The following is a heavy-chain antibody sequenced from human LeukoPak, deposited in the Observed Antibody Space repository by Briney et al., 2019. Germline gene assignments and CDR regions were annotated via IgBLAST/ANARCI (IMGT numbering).Heavy chain of an antibody. CDR2: IKSETDSGTT. J-gene: IGHJ4*02. CDR3: ATGYCSSTGCRGGFDY. V-gene: IGHV3-15*01. CDR1: GFIFTNAW. D-gene: IGHD2-2*01. Sequence: PGGSLRLSCAASGFIFTNAWMTWVRQAPGRRLEWVGRIKSETDSGTTDYAAPVKGRFTISRDDSKNTLYLQLNSLRTEDTAVYYCATGYCSSTGCRGGFDYWGQGTLVTVSS.